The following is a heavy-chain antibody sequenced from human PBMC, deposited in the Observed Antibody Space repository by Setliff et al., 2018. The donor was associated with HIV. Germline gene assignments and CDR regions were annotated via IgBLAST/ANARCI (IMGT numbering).Heavy chain of an antibody. V-gene: IGHV5-51*01. CDR2: IYPGDSDT. D-gene: IGHD1-1*01. CDR1: GYSFTSYW. Sequence: GESLKISCKGSGYSFTSYWISWVRQMPGEGLEWMGIIYPGDSDTKYSPSFQGQVTISADKSISTAYLQWTSLRASDTAMYYCARSQSYNSPDFWGQGTLVTVSS. CDR3: ARSQSYNSPDF. J-gene: IGHJ4*02.